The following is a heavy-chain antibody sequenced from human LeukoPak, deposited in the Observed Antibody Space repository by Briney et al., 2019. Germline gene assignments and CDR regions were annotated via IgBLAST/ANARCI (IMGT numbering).Heavy chain of an antibody. CDR2: ISGSGGST. Sequence: GGSLRLSCAASGFTFSSYAMSWVRQAPGKGLEWVSAISGSGGSTYYADSVKGRFTISRDNSKNTLYLQMNSQKTDDTAVYYRTTDERAAMGHWGQGTLVTVSS. CDR1: GFTFSSYA. V-gene: IGHV3-23*01. CDR3: TTDERAAMGH. J-gene: IGHJ4*02. D-gene: IGHD1-1*01.